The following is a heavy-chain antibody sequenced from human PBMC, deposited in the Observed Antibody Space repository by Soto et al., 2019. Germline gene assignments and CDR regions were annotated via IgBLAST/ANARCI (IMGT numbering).Heavy chain of an antibody. CDR2: IYYSGST. Sequence: TLTLNNTDYVGSFIGSGHYCRWIRQHPGKGLEWIGYIYYSGSTYYNPSLKSRVTISVDTSKNQFSLKLSSVTAADTAVYYCAREVRLQWFDPWGQGTLVT. CDR3: AREVRLQWFDP. CDR1: VGSFIGSGHY. J-gene: IGHJ5*02. V-gene: IGHV4-31*03. D-gene: IGHD4-4*01.